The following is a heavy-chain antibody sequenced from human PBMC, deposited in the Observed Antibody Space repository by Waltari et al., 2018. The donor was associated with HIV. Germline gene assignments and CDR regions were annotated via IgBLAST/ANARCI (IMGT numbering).Heavy chain of an antibody. D-gene: IGHD2-8*01. J-gene: IGHJ3*02. V-gene: IGHV4-38-2*02. CDR2: FYHSGST. Sequence: QVQLQESGPGLVKPSETLSLTCTVSGYSISSGYYWGWIRQPPGKGLEWIGSFYHSGSTSYNPALKSRVTISVDTSKNQFSLKLSSGTAADTAVYYCARGGAEGADFVLMVYAPGAFDIWGQGTMVTVSS. CDR3: ARGGAEGADFVLMVYAPGAFDI. CDR1: GYSISSGYY.